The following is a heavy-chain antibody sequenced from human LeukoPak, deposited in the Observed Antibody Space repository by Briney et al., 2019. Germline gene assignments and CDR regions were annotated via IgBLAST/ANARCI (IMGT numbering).Heavy chain of an antibody. D-gene: IGHD3-10*01. Sequence: SETLSLTCTVSGGSISSDYWSWIRQPPGKGLGLIGYIYDSGSINYNPSLKSRVTISVDTSKNQFSLKLSSVTAADTAVYYCATVRASYYGSGSYNPWGQGTLVTVSS. J-gene: IGHJ5*02. CDR3: ATVRASYYGSGSYNP. CDR1: GGSISSDY. CDR2: IYDSGSI. V-gene: IGHV4-59*01.